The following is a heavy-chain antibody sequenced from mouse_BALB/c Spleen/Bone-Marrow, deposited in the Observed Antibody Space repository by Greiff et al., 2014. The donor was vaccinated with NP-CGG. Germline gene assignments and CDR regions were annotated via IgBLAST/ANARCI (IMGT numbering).Heavy chain of an antibody. D-gene: IGHD2-10*02. CDR1: GFTFSSFG. Sequence: VQLKESGGGLAQPGGSRKLSCAASGFTFSSFGMHWVRQAPEKGLEWVGYISSGSSSIYYEDTVKGRFTIAKDNSKNTLFLQMTSLKSEAAAMYYCVRAYDSYAMAYWGQGTSVTVSS. CDR2: ISSGSSSI. J-gene: IGHJ4*01. CDR3: VRAYDSYAMAY. V-gene: IGHV5-17*02.